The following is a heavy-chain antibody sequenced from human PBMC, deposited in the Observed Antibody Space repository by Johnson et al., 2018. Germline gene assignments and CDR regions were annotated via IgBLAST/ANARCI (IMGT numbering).Heavy chain of an antibody. Sequence: QVQLQQWGAGLLKPSETLSLTCAVYGGSFSGYYWSWIRQPPGKGLEWIGEINHSGSTNYNPSLKSRVTISVDTSKNPFSLKLSSVTAADTAVYYCSNLISGYYPVNAFDIWGQVTMVTVSS. J-gene: IGHJ3*02. CDR3: SNLISGYYPVNAFDI. V-gene: IGHV4-34*01. CDR1: GGSFSGYY. CDR2: INHSGST. D-gene: IGHD3-22*01.